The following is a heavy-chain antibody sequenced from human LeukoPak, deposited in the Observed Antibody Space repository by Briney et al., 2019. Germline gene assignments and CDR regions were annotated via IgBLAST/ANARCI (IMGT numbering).Heavy chain of an antibody. Sequence: PSETLSLTCTISGGSISSYYWSWIRQRPGKGLELIGYIYYSGSTDYNPSLKGRVTMSVDTSKNRFSLKLSSVTAADTAVYYCARGSNWGDYWGQGTLVTVSS. D-gene: IGHD7-27*01. V-gene: IGHV4-59*12. J-gene: IGHJ4*02. CDR1: GGSISSYY. CDR3: ARGSNWGDY. CDR2: IYYSGST.